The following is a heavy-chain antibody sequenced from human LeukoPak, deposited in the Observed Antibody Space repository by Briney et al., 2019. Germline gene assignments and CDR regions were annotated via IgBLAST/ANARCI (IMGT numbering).Heavy chain of an antibody. CDR1: GFTFSSYS. Sequence: GGSLRLSXAASGFTFSSYSMNWVRQAPGKGLEWVSSISSSSSYIYYADSVKGRFTISRDNAKNSLYLQMNSLRAEDTAVYYCARVVRGYSGYDTRAIDYWGQGTLVTVSS. CDR2: ISSSSSYI. D-gene: IGHD5-12*01. CDR3: ARVVRGYSGYDTRAIDY. J-gene: IGHJ4*02. V-gene: IGHV3-21*01.